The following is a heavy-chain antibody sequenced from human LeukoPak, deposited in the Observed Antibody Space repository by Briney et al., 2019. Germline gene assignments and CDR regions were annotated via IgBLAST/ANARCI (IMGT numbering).Heavy chain of an antibody. V-gene: IGHV3-23*01. D-gene: IGHD6-13*01. CDR1: GFTFSSYA. J-gene: IGHJ4*02. Sequence: GGSLRLSCAASGFTFSSYAMSWVRQAPGKGLEWVSAISGSGGSTYYADSVKGRFTISRDNSKNTLYLQMNSLRAEDTAIYHCAKSLYSSSWYEDYWGQGTLVTVSS. CDR2: ISGSGGST. CDR3: AKSLYSSSWYEDY.